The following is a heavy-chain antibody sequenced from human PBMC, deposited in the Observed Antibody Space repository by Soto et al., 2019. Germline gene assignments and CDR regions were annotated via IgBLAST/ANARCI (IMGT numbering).Heavy chain of an antibody. CDR3: AGEPFTENWFAP. D-gene: IGHD3-16*01. J-gene: IGHJ5*02. CDR2: INPPGDST. V-gene: IGHV1-46*01. CDR1: EYTFTTYY. Sequence: QVHLVQSGAVVKKPGASVKVSCKASEYTFTTYYIHWVRQAPGQGLEWMGMINPPGDSTTYAQNFHGRVTMTRDPSTKTVYMELSSLRSEDTAVYYCAGEPFTENWFAPWGQGNLVTVSS.